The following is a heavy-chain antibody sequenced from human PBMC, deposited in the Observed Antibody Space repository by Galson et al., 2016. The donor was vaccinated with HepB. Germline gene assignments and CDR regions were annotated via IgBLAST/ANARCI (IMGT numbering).Heavy chain of an antibody. Sequence: SVKVSCKASGGTFSSHAISWVRQAPGQGLEWMGGIIPMIGAANYAQTFQGRVTITADESTNTAYIELTSLRSDDTAVYYCARGRPLPLGELLKSYYFDYWGQGTLVTVSS. CDR3: ARGRPLPLGELLKSYYFDY. D-gene: IGHD3-16*01. V-gene: IGHV1-69*13. J-gene: IGHJ4*01. CDR1: GGTFSSHA. CDR2: IIPMIGAA.